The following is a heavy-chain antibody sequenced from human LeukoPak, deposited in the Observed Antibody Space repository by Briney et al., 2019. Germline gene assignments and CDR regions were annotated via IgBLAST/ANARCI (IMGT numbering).Heavy chain of an antibody. Sequence: GASVKVSCKASGYTFTGYYMHWVRQAPGQGLEWIGWINPNSGVTNYAQKFQGRVTMTRDTSTSTAYMEVTSLKSDDTAVYYCGRVIVGAAAYGSWGQGTLVTVSS. V-gene: IGHV1-2*02. CDR2: INPNSGVT. CDR1: GYTFTGYY. J-gene: IGHJ5*02. D-gene: IGHD1-26*01. CDR3: GRVIVGAAAYGS.